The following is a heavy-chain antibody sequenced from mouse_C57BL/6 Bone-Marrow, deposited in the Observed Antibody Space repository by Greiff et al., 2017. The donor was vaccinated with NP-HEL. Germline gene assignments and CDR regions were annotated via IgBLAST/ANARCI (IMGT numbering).Heavy chain of an antibody. CDR2: ISSGGSYT. CDR1: GFTFSSYG. D-gene: IGHD2-12*01. J-gene: IGHJ4*01. CDR3: ARHGIRPPYYYAMDY. V-gene: IGHV5-6*02. Sequence: EVMLVESGGVLVKPGGSLKLSCAASGFTFSSYGMSWVRQTPDKRLEWVATISSGGSYTYYPDSVKGRFTISRDNAKNTLYLQVSSLKSEDTAMYYCARHGIRPPYYYAMDYWGQGTSVTVSS.